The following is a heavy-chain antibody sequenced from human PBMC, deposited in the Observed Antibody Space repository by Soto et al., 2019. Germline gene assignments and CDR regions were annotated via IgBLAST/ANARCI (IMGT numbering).Heavy chain of an antibody. D-gene: IGHD2-15*01. J-gene: IGHJ6*02. CDR3: ARGDREDMAVVVGGRPGEDGVDV. CDR2: ISYDGSNK. V-gene: IGHV3-30-3*01. Sequence: QVQLVESGGGVVQPGRSLRLSCAASGFTFRNYAMHWVRQAPGKGLECVAVISYDGSNKFYRDYVKGRFTISRDNAKNTPQLQINSLRQEDTAVYYCARGDREDMAVVVGGRPGEDGVDVWGQGTTVTVSS. CDR1: GFTFRNYA.